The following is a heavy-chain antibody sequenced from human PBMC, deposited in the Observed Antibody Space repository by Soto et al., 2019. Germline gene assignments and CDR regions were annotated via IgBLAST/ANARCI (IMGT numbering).Heavy chain of an antibody. CDR2: INSDGSST. V-gene: IGHV3-74*01. J-gene: IGHJ6*03. CDR3: ARPPGSYGSGSYYNIDYYYYMDV. D-gene: IGHD3-10*01. CDR1: GFTFSSYW. Sequence: GGSLRLSCAASGFTFSSYWMHWVRQAPGKGLVWVSRINSDGSSTSYADSVKGRFTISRDNAKNTLYLQMNSLRAEDTAVYYCARPPGSYGSGSYYNIDYYYYMDVWGKGTTVTVSS.